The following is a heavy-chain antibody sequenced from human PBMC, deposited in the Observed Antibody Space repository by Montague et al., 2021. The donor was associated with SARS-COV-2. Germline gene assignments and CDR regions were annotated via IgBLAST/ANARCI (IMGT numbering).Heavy chain of an antibody. V-gene: IGHV2-70*11. Sequence: VKPTQTLTLTCTFSGFSLGTSGMCVSWIRQPPGKALEWLARIDWDDDKYYSTSLKTRLTISKDTSKNQVVLTMTNMDPVDTATYYCARETGTTVSLDYWGQGTLVTVSS. J-gene: IGHJ4*02. CDR3: ARETGTTVSLDY. CDR2: IDWDDDK. D-gene: IGHD1-7*01. CDR1: GFSLGTSGMC.